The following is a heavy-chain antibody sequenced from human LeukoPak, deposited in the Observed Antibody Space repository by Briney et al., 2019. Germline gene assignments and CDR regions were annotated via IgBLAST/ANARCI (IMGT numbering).Heavy chain of an antibody. V-gene: IGHV4-34*01. J-gene: IGHJ4*02. CDR2: INHSGST. Sequence: SETLSLTCAVYGGSFSGYYWSWIRQPPGKGLEWIGEINHSGSTNYNPSLKSRVTISVDTSKSQFSLKLSSVTAADTAVYYCARGTSGYYDSSGYSSWGQGTLVTVSS. CDR1: GGSFSGYY. D-gene: IGHD3-22*01. CDR3: ARGTSGYYDSSGYSS.